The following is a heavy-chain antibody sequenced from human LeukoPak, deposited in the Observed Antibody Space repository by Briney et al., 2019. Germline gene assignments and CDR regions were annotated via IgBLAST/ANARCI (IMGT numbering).Heavy chain of an antibody. CDR1: GFTVSSNY. Sequence: GGSLRLSCAASGFTVSSNYLNWVRQAPGKGLEWVSYISSSGSTIYYADSVKGRFTISRDNSKNTLYLQMNSLRAEDTAVYYCARDWVVAAPGDYWGQGTLLTVSS. CDR3: ARDWVVAAPGDY. J-gene: IGHJ4*02. CDR2: ISSSGSTI. D-gene: IGHD5-12*01. V-gene: IGHV3-48*01.